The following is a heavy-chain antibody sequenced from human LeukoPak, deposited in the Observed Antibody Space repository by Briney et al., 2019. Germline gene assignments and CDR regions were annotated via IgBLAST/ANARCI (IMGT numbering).Heavy chain of an antibody. D-gene: IGHD3-22*01. CDR3: ARARSPSSGYLLRDHNWFDP. CDR2: IIPIFGTA. CDR1: GGTFSSYA. J-gene: IGHJ5*02. Sequence: SVKVSCKASGGTFSSYAISWVRQAPGQGLEWMGGIIPIFGTANYAQKFQGRVTITTDESTSTAYMELSSLRSEDTAVYYCARARSPSSGYLLRDHNWFDPWGQGNLVTVSS. V-gene: IGHV1-69*05.